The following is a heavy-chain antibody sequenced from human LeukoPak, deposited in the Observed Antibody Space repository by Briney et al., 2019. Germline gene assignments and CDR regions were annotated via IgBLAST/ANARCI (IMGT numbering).Heavy chain of an antibody. Sequence: PSETLSLTCTVSGGSISSYYWSWIRQPPGKGLEWIGYIYCSGSTNYNPSLKSRVTISVDTSKNQFSLKLSSVTAADTAVYYCARGENYYDSSGYYCPFDYWGQGTLVTVSS. CDR2: IYCSGST. V-gene: IGHV4-59*01. CDR3: ARGENYYDSSGYYCPFDY. CDR1: GGSISSYY. D-gene: IGHD3-22*01. J-gene: IGHJ4*02.